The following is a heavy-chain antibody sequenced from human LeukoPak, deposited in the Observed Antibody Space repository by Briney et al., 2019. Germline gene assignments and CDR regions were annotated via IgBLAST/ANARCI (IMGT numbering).Heavy chain of an antibody. CDR1: GFTFSSYE. D-gene: IGHD6-13*01. Sequence: GGSLRLSCAASGFTFSSYEMNWVRQAPGKGLEWVSYISSSGSTIYYADSVKGRFTISRDNAENSLYLQMNSLRAEDTAVYYCARAKMTTAGGVFDYWGQGTLVTVSS. CDR2: ISSSGSTI. J-gene: IGHJ4*02. V-gene: IGHV3-48*03. CDR3: ARAKMTTAGGVFDY.